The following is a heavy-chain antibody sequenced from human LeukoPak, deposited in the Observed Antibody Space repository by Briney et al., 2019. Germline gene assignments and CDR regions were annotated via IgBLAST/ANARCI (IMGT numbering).Heavy chain of an antibody. CDR3: AGDTRHRYCSSTICYRGWLDP. CDR2: ISGSGGST. Sequence: GGSLRLSCAASGFTFSSYAMSWVRQAPGKGLEWVSAISGSGGSTYYADSVKGRFTISRDNSKNTLYLQMNSLRSEDTAVYYCAGDTRHRYCSSTICYRGWLDPWGQGTLVTVSS. V-gene: IGHV3-23*01. CDR1: GFTFSSYA. D-gene: IGHD2-2*01. J-gene: IGHJ5*02.